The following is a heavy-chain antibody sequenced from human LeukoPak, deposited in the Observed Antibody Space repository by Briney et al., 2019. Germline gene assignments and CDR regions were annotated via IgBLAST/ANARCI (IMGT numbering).Heavy chain of an antibody. CDR3: AKYHSCSFTSCDRDFDY. Sequence: GGSLRLSCAASGFTFTSYAMSWVRQPPGKGLEWVSTVSRSGVSTYYADSVKGRFTLSRDNSKSTLDLQMSSLRAEDTAIYYCAKYHSCSFTSCDRDFDYWGQEILVTVSS. J-gene: IGHJ4*02. V-gene: IGHV3-23*01. CDR2: VSRSGVST. D-gene: IGHD2-2*01. CDR1: GFTFTSYA.